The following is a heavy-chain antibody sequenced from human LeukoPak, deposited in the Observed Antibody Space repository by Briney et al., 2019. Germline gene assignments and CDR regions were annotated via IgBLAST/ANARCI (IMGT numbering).Heavy chain of an antibody. Sequence: VASVKVSCEASGGTFSSYAISWVRQAPGQGLEWMGRIIPILGIANYAQKLQGRVTMTTDTSTSTAYMELRSLRSDDTAVYYCARDSVEMATITIYWGQGTLVTVSS. J-gene: IGHJ4*02. CDR1: GGTFSSYA. V-gene: IGHV1-69*04. CDR2: IIPILGIA. CDR3: ARDSVEMATITIY. D-gene: IGHD5-24*01.